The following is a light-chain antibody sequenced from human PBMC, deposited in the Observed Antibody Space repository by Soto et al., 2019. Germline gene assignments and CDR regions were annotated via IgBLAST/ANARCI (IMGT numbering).Light chain of an antibody. CDR1: QSVSSSY. CDR2: GAS. V-gene: IGKV3-20*01. J-gene: IGKJ2*01. Sequence: EIVLTQSPGTLSLSPGERATLSCRASQSVSSSYLAWYQQKPGQAPRLLIFGASSRATGIPDRISGSGSGTDFTLTISRLEPEDFAVYYCQQYGSSPYTFGQGTKLEIK. CDR3: QQYGSSPYT.